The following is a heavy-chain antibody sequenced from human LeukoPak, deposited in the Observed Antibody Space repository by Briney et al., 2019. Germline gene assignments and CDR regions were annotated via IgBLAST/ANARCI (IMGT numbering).Heavy chain of an antibody. J-gene: IGHJ6*02. V-gene: IGHV1-18*04. CDR1: GYTFTGYY. D-gene: IGHD3-10*01. CDR2: ISAYNGNT. CDR3: ARDQGRITMVRGVLYGMDV. Sequence: GASVKVSCKASGYTFTGYYMHWVRQAPGQGLEWMGWISAYNGNTNYAQKLQGRVTMTTDTSTSTAYMELRSLRSDDTAVYYCARDQGRITMVRGVLYGMDVWGQGTTVTVPS.